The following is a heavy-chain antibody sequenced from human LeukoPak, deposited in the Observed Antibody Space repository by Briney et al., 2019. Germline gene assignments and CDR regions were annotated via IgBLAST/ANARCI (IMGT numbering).Heavy chain of an antibody. CDR3: ARDLLVRGVRFDP. V-gene: IGHV3-74*01. D-gene: IGHD3-10*01. CDR2: INSDGSTT. Sequence: GGSLRLSCAASGFTFSNAWMHWVRQAPGKGLVWVSRINSDGSTTNYADSVKGRFTISRDNAKNTLYLQMNSLRAEDTAVYYCARDLLVRGVRFDPWGQGTLVTVSS. J-gene: IGHJ5*02. CDR1: GFTFSNAW.